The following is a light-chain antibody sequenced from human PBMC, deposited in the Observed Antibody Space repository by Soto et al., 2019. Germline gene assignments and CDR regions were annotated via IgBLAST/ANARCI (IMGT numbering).Light chain of an antibody. V-gene: IGKV3-11*01. Sequence: EIVFTHSPATLSLSPCERATLSFRASQSVSSYLAWYQQKPGQAPRLLIYDASNRATGIPARFSGSGFGTDFTLTISSLEPEDAAVYYCQQRSNWPPITFGQGTRLEI. J-gene: IGKJ5*01. CDR2: DAS. CDR1: QSVSSY. CDR3: QQRSNWPPIT.